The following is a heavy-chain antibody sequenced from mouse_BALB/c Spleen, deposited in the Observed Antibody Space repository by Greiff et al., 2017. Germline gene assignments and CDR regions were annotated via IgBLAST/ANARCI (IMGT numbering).Heavy chain of an antibody. CDR3: ARAPYYGSRDYAMDY. D-gene: IGHD1-1*01. CDR1: GFAFSRYW. V-gene: IGHV4-1*02. J-gene: IGHJ4*01. CDR2: INPDSSTI. Sequence: EVMLVESGGGLVQPGGSLKLSCAASGFAFSRYWMSWVRQAQGKGLEWIGEINPDSSTINYTPSLKDKFIISRDNAKNTLYLHMSKVRSEDTALVYCARAPYYGSRDYAMDYWGQGTSVTVSA.